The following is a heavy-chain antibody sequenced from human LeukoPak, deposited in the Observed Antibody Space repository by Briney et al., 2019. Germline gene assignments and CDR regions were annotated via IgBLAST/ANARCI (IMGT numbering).Heavy chain of an antibody. CDR3: ARDKRDYYYYYMDV. CDR1: GFTFSSYS. V-gene: IGHV3-21*01. CDR2: ISSSSSYI. Sequence: GGSLGLSCAASGFTFSSYSMNWVRQAPGKGLEWVSSISSSSSYIYYADSVKGRFTISRDNAKNPLYLQMNSLRAEDTAVYYCARDKRDYYYYYMDVWGRGTTVTVSS. J-gene: IGHJ6*03.